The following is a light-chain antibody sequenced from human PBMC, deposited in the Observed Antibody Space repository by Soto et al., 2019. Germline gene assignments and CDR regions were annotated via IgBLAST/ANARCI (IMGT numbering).Light chain of an antibody. CDR3: QSYDTTPSGYV. V-gene: IGLV1-40*01. CDR2: ANN. CDR1: SSNIGAGYD. J-gene: IGLJ1*01. Sequence: QSVLTQPPSVSGAPGQRVTISCTGSSSNIGAGYDVHWYRQLPGTAPKLLIYANNNRPAGVPDRFSASKSGTSASLAITGLQAEDEADYYCQSYDTTPSGYVFGNGTKVTV.